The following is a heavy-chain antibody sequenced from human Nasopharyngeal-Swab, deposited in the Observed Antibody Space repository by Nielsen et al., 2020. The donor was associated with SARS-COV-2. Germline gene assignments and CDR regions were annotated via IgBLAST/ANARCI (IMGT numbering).Heavy chain of an antibody. V-gene: IGHV5-51*01. D-gene: IGHD2/OR15-2a*01. CDR3: ARNMGYFHTSIWLDP. J-gene: IGHJ5*02. CDR2: IYPDHSGT. CDR1: GYDFDGYW. Sequence: GGSLRLSCKTSGYDFDGYWIAWVRQKPGQGLEWMGIIYPDHSGTKYSPSFRGQVTFSVDKSISTAYLQWSNLEASDTAMYYCARNMGYFHTSIWLDPWGQGTLVTVSS.